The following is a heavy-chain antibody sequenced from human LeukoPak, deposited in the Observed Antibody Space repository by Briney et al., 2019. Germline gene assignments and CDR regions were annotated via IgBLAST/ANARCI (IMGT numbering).Heavy chain of an antibody. D-gene: IGHD2-2*02. V-gene: IGHV3-72*01. CDR1: GFTFSDHY. Sequence: GGSLRLSCAASGFTFSDHYMDWVRQAPGKGLEWVGRTSNKANSYTTDYAASVKGRFTISRDDSRNSLYLQMNSLKTGDTAVYYCARSISSSDTPFDYWGQGTLVTVSS. J-gene: IGHJ4*02. CDR2: TSNKANSYTT. CDR3: ARSISSSDTPFDY.